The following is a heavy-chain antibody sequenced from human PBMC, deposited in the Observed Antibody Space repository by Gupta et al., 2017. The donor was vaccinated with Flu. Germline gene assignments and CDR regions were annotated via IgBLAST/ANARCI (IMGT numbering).Heavy chain of an antibody. CDR1: GFTFSSYG. V-gene: IGHV3-33*01. Sequence: QVQLVESGGGVVQPGRSLRLSCAASGFTFSSYGMHWVRQAPGKGLEWVAVIWYDGSNKYYADSVKGRFTISRDNSKNTLYLQMNSLRAEDTAVYYCARDTEPYYDSSEIDYWGQGTLVTVSS. CDR3: ARDTEPYYDSSEIDY. D-gene: IGHD3-22*01. J-gene: IGHJ4*02. CDR2: IWYDGSNK.